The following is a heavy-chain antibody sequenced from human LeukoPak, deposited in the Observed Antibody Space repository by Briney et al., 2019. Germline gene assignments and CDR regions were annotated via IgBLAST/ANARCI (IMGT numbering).Heavy chain of an antibody. CDR3: ARGHTMKMDV. CDR2: INSYSSYI. V-gene: IGHV3-21*01. J-gene: IGHJ6*04. D-gene: IGHD3-22*01. CDR1: KFTFSSYS. Sequence: GGSLRLSCAASKFTFSSYSMNWVRQAPGKGLGWVSSINSYSSYIYYADSVKGRFTISRDNAKNSLYLQMNSLRAEDTAVYYCARGHTMKMDVWGKGTTVTVSS.